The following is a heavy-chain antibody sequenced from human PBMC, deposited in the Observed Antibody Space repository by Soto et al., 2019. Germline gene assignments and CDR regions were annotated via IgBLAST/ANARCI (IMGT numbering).Heavy chain of an antibody. CDR1: GGSISSYY. CDR3: AREYYGGSPDY. CDR2: IYYSGST. D-gene: IGHD1-26*01. V-gene: IGHV4-59*01. Sequence: PSETLSLTCTVSGGSISSYYWSWIRQPPGKGLEWIGYIYYSGSTNYNPSLKSRVTISVDTSKNQFSLKLSPVTAADTAVYYCAREYYGGSPDYWGQGTLVTVSS. J-gene: IGHJ4*02.